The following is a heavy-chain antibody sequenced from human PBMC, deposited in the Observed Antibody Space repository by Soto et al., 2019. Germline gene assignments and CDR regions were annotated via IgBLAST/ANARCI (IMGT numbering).Heavy chain of an antibody. CDR1: GFTFVNFG. J-gene: IGHJ4*02. Sequence: SLRLSCVASGFTFVNFGMKWVRQAPGKGLEWVASISASGFNTFYAETVKGRFTVSKDDSKNTLYLEMSRLRAEDTAVYYCAKEMLASISRPYDYWGQGTLVTVSS. D-gene: IGHD5-12*01. CDR3: AKEMLASISRPYDY. V-gene: IGHV3-23*01. CDR2: ISASGFNT.